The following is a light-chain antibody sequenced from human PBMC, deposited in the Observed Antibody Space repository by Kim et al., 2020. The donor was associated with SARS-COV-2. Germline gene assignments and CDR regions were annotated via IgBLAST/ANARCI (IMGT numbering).Light chain of an antibody. CDR1: QGISSA. CDR2: DAS. V-gene: IGKV1D-13*01. Sequence: AIQLTQSPSSLSASVGDRVTITCRASQGISSALAWYQQKPGKAPKLLIYDASSLESGVPSRFSGSGSGTDFTLTISSLQPEDFATYYCQQFNNYLFGQGTKLEI. CDR3: QQFNNYL. J-gene: IGKJ2*01.